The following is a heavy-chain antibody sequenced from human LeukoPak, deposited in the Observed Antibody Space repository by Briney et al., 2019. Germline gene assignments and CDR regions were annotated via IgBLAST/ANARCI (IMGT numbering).Heavy chain of an antibody. CDR3: ARDQGRYCSGGSCYNWFDP. V-gene: IGHV3-33*01. CDR2: IWYDGSNK. CDR1: GFTFSSYG. J-gene: IGHJ5*02. D-gene: IGHD2-15*01. Sequence: GRFLRLSCAASGFTFSSYGMHWVRQAPGKGLEWVAVIWYDGSNKYYADSVKGRFTISRDNSKNTLYLQMNSLRAEDTAVYYCARDQGRYCSGGSCYNWFDPWGQGTLVTVSS.